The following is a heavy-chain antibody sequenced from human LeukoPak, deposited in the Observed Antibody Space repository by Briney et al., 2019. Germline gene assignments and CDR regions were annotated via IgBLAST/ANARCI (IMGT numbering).Heavy chain of an antibody. CDR2: ISWNSGSI. CDR3: AKDAKLYSNYARGYFDY. CDR1: GFTFDDYA. Sequence: GRSLRLSCAASGFTFDDYAMRWVRQAPGKGLEWVSGISWNSGSIGYADSVKGRFTISRDNAKNSLYLQMNSLRAEDTALYYCAKDAKLYSNYARGYFDYWGQGTLVTVSS. V-gene: IGHV3-9*01. J-gene: IGHJ4*02. D-gene: IGHD4-11*01.